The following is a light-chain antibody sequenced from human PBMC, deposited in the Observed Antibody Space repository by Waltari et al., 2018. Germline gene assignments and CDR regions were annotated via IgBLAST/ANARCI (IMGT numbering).Light chain of an antibody. Sequence: DIVMTQSPDSLAVSLGERATINCKSSQNVLFTSNDKNYLAWYQQEAGQPPKLLIYWASTRKAGVPDRFRGSGSGTDFTLTISSLQAEDVAVYYCQQYYNPPLTFGGGTKVEIK. CDR3: QQYYNPPLT. CDR2: WAS. V-gene: IGKV4-1*01. J-gene: IGKJ4*01. CDR1: QNVLFTSNDKNY.